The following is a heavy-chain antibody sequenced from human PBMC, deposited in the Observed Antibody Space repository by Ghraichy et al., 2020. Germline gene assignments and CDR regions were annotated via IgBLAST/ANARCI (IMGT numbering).Heavy chain of an antibody. CDR1: GGSISSYY. Sequence: SETLSLTCAVSGGSISSYYWSWIRQPPGKGLEWIGYIYYSGSTNYNPSLKSRVTISVDTSKNQFSLKLSSVTAADTAVYYCARERERGYSYVDDAFDIWGQGTMVTVSS. CDR3: ARERERGYSYVDDAFDI. D-gene: IGHD5-18*01. CDR2: IYYSGST. J-gene: IGHJ3*02. V-gene: IGHV4-59*01.